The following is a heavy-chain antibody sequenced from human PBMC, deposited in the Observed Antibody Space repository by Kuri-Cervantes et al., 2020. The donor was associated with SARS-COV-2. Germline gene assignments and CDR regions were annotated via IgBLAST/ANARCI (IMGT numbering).Heavy chain of an antibody. J-gene: IGHJ4*02. D-gene: IGHD3-16*01. CDR2: IYHSGST. V-gene: IGHV4-38-2*01. CDR1: GYSISSGYY. CDR3: AGFLKGIVGGKKYYFDY. Sequence: SETLSLTCAVSGYSISSGYYWGWIRQPPGKGLEWIGSIYHSGSTYYNPPLKSRVTISVDTSKNQFSLKLSSVTAADTAVYYCAGFLKGIVGGKKYYFDYWGQGTLVTVSS.